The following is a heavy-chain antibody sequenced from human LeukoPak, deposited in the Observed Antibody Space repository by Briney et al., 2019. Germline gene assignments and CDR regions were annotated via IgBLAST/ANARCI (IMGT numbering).Heavy chain of an antibody. V-gene: IGHV1-46*01. D-gene: IGHD2-15*01. CDR2: INPSGGST. CDR3: ARDPRYCSGGSCYFYGMDV. Sequence: ASVKVSCKASGYTFTSYYMHWVRQAPGQGLEWMGIINPSGGSTSYAQKFQGRVTMTRDTSTSTVYMELSRLRSDDTAVYYCARDPRYCSGGSCYFYGMDVWGQGTTVTVSS. J-gene: IGHJ6*02. CDR1: GYTFTSYY.